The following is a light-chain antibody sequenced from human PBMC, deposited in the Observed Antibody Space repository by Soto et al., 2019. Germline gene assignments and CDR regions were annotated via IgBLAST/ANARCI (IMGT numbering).Light chain of an antibody. J-gene: IGKJ1*01. V-gene: IGKV1-5*03. CDR1: QTISSW. CDR2: EPS. Sequence: DIQLTQSPSTLSASVGDRVTITCRASQTISSWLAWYQQKPGKAPNLLIYEPSNLESGVPSRFSGSGSGTEFTLTISILQPDDFATYYCQYYNDYCWTFVQGTKVEIK. CDR3: QYYNDYCWT.